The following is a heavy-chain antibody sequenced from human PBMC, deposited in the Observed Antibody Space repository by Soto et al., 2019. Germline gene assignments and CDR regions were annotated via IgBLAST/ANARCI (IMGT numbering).Heavy chain of an antibody. D-gene: IGHD6-13*01. CDR3: ASAGYSSSWYTKY. Sequence: ESGGGVVQPGRSLRLSCAASGFTFSSYGMHWVRQAPGKGLEWVAVIWYDGSNKYYADSVKGRFTISRDNSKNTLYLQMNSLRAEDTAVYYCASAGYSSSWYTKYWGQGTLVTVSS. V-gene: IGHV3-33*01. J-gene: IGHJ4*02. CDR2: IWYDGSNK. CDR1: GFTFSSYG.